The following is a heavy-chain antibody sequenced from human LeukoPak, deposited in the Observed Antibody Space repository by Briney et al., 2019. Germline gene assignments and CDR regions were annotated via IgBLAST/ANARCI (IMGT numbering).Heavy chain of an antibody. Sequence: SETLSLTCTVSGGSISSYYWSWIRQPPGKGLEWIGYIYYSGSTNYNPSLKSRVTISVDTSKNQFSLKLSSVTAADTAVYYCARVGLDYDILTGYNRNAAFDIWGQGTMVTVSS. J-gene: IGHJ3*02. CDR2: IYYSGST. CDR3: ARVGLDYDILTGYNRNAAFDI. CDR1: GGSISSYY. D-gene: IGHD3-9*01. V-gene: IGHV4-59*01.